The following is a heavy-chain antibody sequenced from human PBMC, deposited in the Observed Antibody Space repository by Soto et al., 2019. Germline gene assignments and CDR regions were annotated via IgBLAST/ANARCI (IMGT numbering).Heavy chain of an antibody. Sequence: GGSLRLSCAASGFSVSSNYMSWVRQAPGKGLQWVSIIYSGGSTYNTGSVKGRFSISRDSSNNTLYLHMNSLRAEDAAVYYCARGTYMDVWGKGTTVTVSS. CDR3: ARGTYMDV. J-gene: IGHJ6*03. CDR1: GFSVSSNY. V-gene: IGHV3-66*01. CDR2: IYSGGST.